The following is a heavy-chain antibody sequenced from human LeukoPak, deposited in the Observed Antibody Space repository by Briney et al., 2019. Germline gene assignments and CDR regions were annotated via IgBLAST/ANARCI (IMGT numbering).Heavy chain of an antibody. CDR2: ISGSGGST. CDR1: GFTFSSYA. Sequence: GGSLRLSCAASGFTFSSYAMSWVRQAPGKGLEWVSAISGSGGSTYYADSVKGRFTISRDNSKNTLYLQMNSLRAEDTAVYYCAKDGYYDSSGGNFDYWGQGTLITVSS. D-gene: IGHD3-22*01. V-gene: IGHV3-23*01. J-gene: IGHJ4*02. CDR3: AKDGYYDSSGGNFDY.